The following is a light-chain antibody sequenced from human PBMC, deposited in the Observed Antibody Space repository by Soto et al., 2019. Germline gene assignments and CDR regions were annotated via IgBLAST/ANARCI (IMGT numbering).Light chain of an antibody. CDR3: HQYNDWPPA. Sequence: EIVVTQSPATLSVSPGERATLSCRASQSVSTNLAWYQQKPGQAPRLLIYGPSTRASGVPARFSGSGSGREFTLTISSLQSEDSAVYYCHQYNDWPPAFGQGTKVEIK. V-gene: IGKV3-15*01. CDR1: QSVSTN. CDR2: GPS. J-gene: IGKJ1*01.